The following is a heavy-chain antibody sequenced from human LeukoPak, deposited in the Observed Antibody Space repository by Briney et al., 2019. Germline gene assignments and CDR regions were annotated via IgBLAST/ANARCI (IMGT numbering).Heavy chain of an antibody. CDR3: ARTPLTADYWFDS. CDR1: GFIFSKTW. D-gene: IGHD7-27*01. CDR2: INSDGSSA. V-gene: IGHV3-74*03. J-gene: IGHJ5*01. Sequence: GGSPRLSCVASGFIFSKTWMHWVRQAPGKGLVWIARINSDGSSATYGDSVEGRLTISRDNAKNTLYLEMSSLRVDDTAVYYCARTPLTADYWFDSWGQGTLVTVSS.